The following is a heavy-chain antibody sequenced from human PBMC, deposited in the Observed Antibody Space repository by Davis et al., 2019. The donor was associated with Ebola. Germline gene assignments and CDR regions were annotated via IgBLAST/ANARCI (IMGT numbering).Heavy chain of an antibody. CDR1: GFTVSSNY. D-gene: IGHD5-12*01. V-gene: IGHV3-53*04. CDR3: ARVRDSGYDP. CDR2: IYSGGST. Sequence: GESLKISCAASGFTVSSNYMSWVRQAPGKGLEWVSVIYSGGSTYYADSVKGRFTISRHNSKNTLYLQMNSLRAEDTAVYYCARVRDSGYDPWGQGTLVTVSS. J-gene: IGHJ5*02.